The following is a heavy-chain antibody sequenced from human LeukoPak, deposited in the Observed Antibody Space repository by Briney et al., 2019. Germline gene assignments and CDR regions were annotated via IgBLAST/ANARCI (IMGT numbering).Heavy chain of an antibody. CDR1: GFTFNTYA. Sequence: GGSLRLSCAASGFTFNTYAMHWVRQAPGKGLEWVAFMWYDGSKIYYADSVKGRFTISRDNSKNTLYLQMNSLRAEDTAVYYCARDKSKGGYFDYWGQGTLVTVSS. V-gene: IGHV3-33*01. J-gene: IGHJ4*02. D-gene: IGHD1-26*01. CDR2: MWYDGSKI. CDR3: ARDKSKGGYFDY.